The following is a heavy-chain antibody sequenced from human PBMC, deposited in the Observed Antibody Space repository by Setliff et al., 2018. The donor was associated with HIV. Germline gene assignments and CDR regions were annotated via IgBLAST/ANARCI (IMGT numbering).Heavy chain of an antibody. J-gene: IGHJ6*03. CDR1: GFTFNYHA. CDR2: ISGSGDST. V-gene: IGHV3-23*01. D-gene: IGHD6-13*01. Sequence: GGSLRLSCAASGFTFNYHAMTWVRQAPGKGLEWVSGISGSGDSTFYAHSVKGRFTISRDNSRDTLYLEMNSLRAEDTAVYYCARDGYSSSWYVDSYYMDVWGKGNTVTVSS. CDR3: ARDGYSSSWYVDSYYMDV.